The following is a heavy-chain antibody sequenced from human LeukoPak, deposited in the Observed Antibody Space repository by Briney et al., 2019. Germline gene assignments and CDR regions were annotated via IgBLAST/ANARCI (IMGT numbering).Heavy chain of an antibody. D-gene: IGHD3-10*01. CDR2: INHSGST. V-gene: IGHV4-34*01. J-gene: IGHJ5*02. Sequence: PSETLSLTCAVYGGSFSGYYWSWIRQPPGKGLEWIGEINHSGSTYYNPSLKSRVTISVDTSKNQFSLKLSSVTAADTAVYYCARLPKPRSNLSPLATYYYGSGPIGPWGQGTLVTVSS. CDR3: ARLPKPRSNLSPLATYYYGSGPIGP. CDR1: GGSFSGYY.